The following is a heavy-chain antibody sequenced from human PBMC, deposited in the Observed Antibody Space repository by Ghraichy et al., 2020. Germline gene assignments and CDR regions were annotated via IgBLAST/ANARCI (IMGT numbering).Heavy chain of an antibody. V-gene: IGHV4-31*03. Sequence: SETLSLTCTVSGGSISSGGYYWTWIRQHPGKGLEWIGHFHYSGSTDSNPSLKSRVTMSVDTSKNQFSLKLASVTAADTAVYYCARVMGGWAPFDYWGQGVLVTVSS. J-gene: IGHJ4*02. CDR2: FHYSGST. CDR3: ARVMGGWAPFDY. D-gene: IGHD1-26*01. CDR1: GGSISSGGYY.